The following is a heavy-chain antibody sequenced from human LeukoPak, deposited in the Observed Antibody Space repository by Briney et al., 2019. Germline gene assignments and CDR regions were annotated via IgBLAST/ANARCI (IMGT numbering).Heavy chain of an antibody. D-gene: IGHD2-15*01. CDR2: IITIFGTA. J-gene: IGHJ5*02. Sequence: PSVKVSCKASGGTFSSYAISWVRQAPGQGIEWMGGIITIFGTANYAQKFQGRVTITTDESTSTAYMELSSLRSEDTAVYYCAREKYCSGGSCHGWFDPWGQGTLVTVSS. V-gene: IGHV1-69*05. CDR3: AREKYCSGGSCHGWFDP. CDR1: GGTFSSYA.